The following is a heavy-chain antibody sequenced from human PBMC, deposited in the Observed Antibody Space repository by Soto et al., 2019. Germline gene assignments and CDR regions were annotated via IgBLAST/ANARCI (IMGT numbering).Heavy chain of an antibody. V-gene: IGHV3-23*01. CDR3: AKDLPAVGGSKELNDY. CDR2: ISGSGGST. CDR1: GFTFSSYA. D-gene: IGHD1-26*01. Sequence: PGGSLKISCAASGFTFSSYAMSWVRQAPGKRLEGVSAISGSGGSTYYADSVKGRFTISRDNSKNTLYLQMNSLRAEDTAVYYCAKDLPAVGGSKELNDYWGQGTLVTVSS. J-gene: IGHJ4*02.